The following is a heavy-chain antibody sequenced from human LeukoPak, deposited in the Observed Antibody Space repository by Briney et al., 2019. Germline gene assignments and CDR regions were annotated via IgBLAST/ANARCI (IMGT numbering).Heavy chain of an antibody. V-gene: IGHV4-34*01. CDR1: GGSITGYY. D-gene: IGHD3-9*01. J-gene: IGHJ4*02. Sequence: SETLSLTCAVYGGSITGYYWSWIRQTPGRGLEWVGEIHYTGATSYNPSLKSRATISTDTSKNQFSQRLSSLTAADTAVYYCARGNILTGYCFDFWGQGALVTVSS. CDR2: IHYTGAT. CDR3: ARGNILTGYCFDF.